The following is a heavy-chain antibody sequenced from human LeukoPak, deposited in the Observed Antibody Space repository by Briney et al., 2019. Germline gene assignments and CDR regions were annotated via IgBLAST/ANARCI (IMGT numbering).Heavy chain of an antibody. Sequence: SVKVSCKASGGTFSSYAISWVRQAPGQGLEWMGGIIPIFGTANYAQKFQGRVTITADKSTSTANMELSSLRSEDTAVYYCATALILGYCSSTSCKEVADAFDIWGQGTMVTVSS. CDR1: GGTFSSYA. V-gene: IGHV1-69*06. J-gene: IGHJ3*02. CDR2: IIPIFGTA. CDR3: ATALILGYCSSTSCKEVADAFDI. D-gene: IGHD2-2*01.